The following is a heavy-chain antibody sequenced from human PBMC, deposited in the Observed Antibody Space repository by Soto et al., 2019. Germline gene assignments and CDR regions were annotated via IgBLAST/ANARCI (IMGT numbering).Heavy chain of an antibody. V-gene: IGHV3-43*01. CDR2: ISWDGGST. Sequence: GGSLRLSCAASGFTFDDYTMHWVRQAPGKGLEWVSLISWDGGSTYYADSVKGRFTISRDNSKNSLYLQMNSLRTEDTALYYCAKGGDGKRFLEWLLDLRFDYWGQGTLVTVSS. D-gene: IGHD3-3*01. J-gene: IGHJ4*02. CDR3: AKGGDGKRFLEWLLDLRFDY. CDR1: GFTFDDYT.